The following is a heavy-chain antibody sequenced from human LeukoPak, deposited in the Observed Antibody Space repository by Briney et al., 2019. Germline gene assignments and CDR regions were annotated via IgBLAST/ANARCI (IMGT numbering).Heavy chain of an antibody. CDR1: GFSLSGYW. CDR2: NNGDGSTT. D-gene: IGHD2-15*01. J-gene: IGHJ5*02. Sequence: GGSLRLSCVASGFSLSGYWMYWVRQAPGKGLMYVSRNNGDGSTTNYADVVKGRFTMSRDNVKNTLYLQMNSLRVEDTAVYYCARDPRNVGLAPWGQGTLVTVSS. V-gene: IGHV3-74*01. CDR3: ARDPRNVGLAP.